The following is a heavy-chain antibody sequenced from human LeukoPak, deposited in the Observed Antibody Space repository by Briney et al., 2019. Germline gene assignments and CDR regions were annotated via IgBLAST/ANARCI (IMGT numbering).Heavy chain of an antibody. Sequence: PGGSLRLSCAASGFTFISYWLSWVAQAPGKGLKGVPNIKQDGSEKYYVDSVKGRFTISRDNAKNSLYLQMNSLRAEDTAVYYCARPARRYYYYYMDVWGKGTTVTVSS. J-gene: IGHJ6*03. CDR1: GFTFISYW. CDR2: IKQDGSEK. D-gene: IGHD6-6*01. V-gene: IGHV3-7*01. CDR3: ARPARRYYYYYMDV.